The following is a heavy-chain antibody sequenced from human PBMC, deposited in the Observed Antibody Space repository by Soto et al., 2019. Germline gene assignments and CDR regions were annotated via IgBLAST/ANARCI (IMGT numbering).Heavy chain of an antibody. CDR2: ISGSGGST. J-gene: IGHJ5*02. Sequence: VGSLRLSCAASGFTFSSYAMSCVRHSPGKGLEWVSAISGSGGSTYYADSVKGRFTISRDNSKNTLYLQMNSLRAEDTAVYYCAKDKYYDTSGYYYPWGQATLGNVSS. CDR3: AKDKYYDTSGYYYP. D-gene: IGHD3-22*01. CDR1: GFTFSSYA. V-gene: IGHV3-23*01.